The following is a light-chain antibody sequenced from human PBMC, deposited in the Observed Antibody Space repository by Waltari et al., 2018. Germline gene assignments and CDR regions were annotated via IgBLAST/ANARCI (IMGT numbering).Light chain of an antibody. CDR3: SSYSTSNTVV. CDR1: NSDIDAYDY. V-gene: IGLV2-14*03. CDR2: DVS. Sequence: QSALTQPASVSGSPGQSITISCTGTNSDIDAYDYVSWYQQPPGKAPKLILYDVSGVPSGISNRFSCSKSDNTASLTISGLQDEDEADYYCSSYSTSNTVVFGGGTKVTVL. J-gene: IGLJ2*01.